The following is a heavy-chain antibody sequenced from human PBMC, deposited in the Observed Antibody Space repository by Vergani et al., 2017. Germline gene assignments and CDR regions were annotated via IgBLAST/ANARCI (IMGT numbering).Heavy chain of an antibody. V-gene: IGHV3-66*02. CDR1: GSTVSGNY. J-gene: IGHJ5*02. D-gene: IGHD3-10*01. CDR3: ARGNYCGAGTYVDP. Sequence: ELQLVESGGGLVQPGGSLRLSCAASGSTVSGNYVTWFRQAPGKGMEWVSHIYSGDETYYADSVKGRGTISRYTSKNTLHLQINNLRVEDTAVYICARGNYCGAGTYVDPWGQGTLVTVSS. CDR2: IYSGDET.